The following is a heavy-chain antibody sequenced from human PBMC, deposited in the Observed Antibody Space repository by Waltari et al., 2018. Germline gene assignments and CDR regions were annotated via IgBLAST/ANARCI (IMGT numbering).Heavy chain of an antibody. J-gene: IGHJ5*02. Sequence: GGSLRLSCAASGFTFDDYTMHWVRQAPGKGLEWVSLISWDGGSTYYADSVKGRFTISRDNSKNSLYLQMNSLRTEDTALYYCAKDRDSSGYYHPNWFDPWGQGTLVTVSS. D-gene: IGHD3-22*01. CDR3: AKDRDSSGYYHPNWFDP. CDR2: ISWDGGST. V-gene: IGHV3-43*01. CDR1: GFTFDDYT.